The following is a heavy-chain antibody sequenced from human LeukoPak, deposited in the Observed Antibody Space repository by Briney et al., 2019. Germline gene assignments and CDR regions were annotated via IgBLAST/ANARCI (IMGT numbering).Heavy chain of an antibody. V-gene: IGHV4-61*02. J-gene: IGHJ4*02. CDR1: GGSISSGSYY. CDR3: ARTAFLYYYDSSGFRGGNYFDY. D-gene: IGHD3-22*01. CDR2: IYTSGST. Sequence: SETLSLTCTVSGGSISSGSYYWSWIRQPAGKGLEWIGRIYTSGSTNYNPSLKSRVTISVGTSKNQFSLKLSSVTAADTAVYYCARTAFLYYYDSSGFRGGNYFDYWGQGTLVTVSS.